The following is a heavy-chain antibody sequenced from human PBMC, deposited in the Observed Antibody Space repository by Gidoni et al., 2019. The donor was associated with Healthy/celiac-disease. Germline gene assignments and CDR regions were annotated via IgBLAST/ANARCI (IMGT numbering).Heavy chain of an antibody. CDR3: ARDRGEAARRINDAFDI. D-gene: IGHD6-6*01. J-gene: IGHJ3*02. CDR2: ISPYNGNT. CDR1: GYTFPSDG. Sequence: HVQLVQSGAEVTKPRASVKVSCKASGYTFPSDGISWARQAPGHGLEWIGWISPYNGNTNDAQHLQGRVTMTTDTSTSTAYMGLRSLRSDDTAVYYCARDRGEAARRINDAFDIWGQGTMVTVSS. V-gene: IGHV1-18*01.